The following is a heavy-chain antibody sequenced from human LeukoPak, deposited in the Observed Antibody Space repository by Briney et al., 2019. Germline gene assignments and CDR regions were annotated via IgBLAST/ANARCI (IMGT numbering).Heavy chain of an antibody. CDR1: GFTFDDYA. CDR3: AKLNH. Sequence: GGSLRLSCAASGFTFDDYAMHWVRQAPGKGLEWVSGISWNSVSIGYADSVKGRFTISRDNAKNSLYLQMNSLRAEDTALYYCAKLNHWGQGTLVTVSS. CDR2: ISWNSVSI. J-gene: IGHJ5*02. V-gene: IGHV3-9*01.